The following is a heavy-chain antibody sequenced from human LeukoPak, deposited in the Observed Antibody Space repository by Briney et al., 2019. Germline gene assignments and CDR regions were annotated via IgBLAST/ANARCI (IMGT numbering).Heavy chain of an antibody. J-gene: IGHJ3*02. CDR2: FYYSGST. V-gene: IGHV4-59*01. CDR1: VGSISSYY. Sequence: SETLSLTCTVSVGSISSYYWSWIRQPPGKGLEWIGYFYYSGSTNYNPSLKSRVTMSVDTSKNQFSLKLSSVTAADTAVYYCAIVGRVGYSYGFGLPDPALAFVIWGQGTMVTVSS. CDR3: AIVGRVGYSYGFGLPDPALAFVI. D-gene: IGHD5-18*01.